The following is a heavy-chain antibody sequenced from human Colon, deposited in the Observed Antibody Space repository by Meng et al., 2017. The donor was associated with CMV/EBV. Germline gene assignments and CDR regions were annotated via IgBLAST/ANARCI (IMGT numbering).Heavy chain of an antibody. CDR1: GYTFTANH. D-gene: IGHD6-13*01. CDR3: VRESWYFDF. Sequence: QVQLDNDGTQVKKPGASVKVSCKTSGYTFTANHLHWVRQAPGQGLEWMGWIYPQDGGTYFAQKFQDRVTLTRDTSITTAYMELSGLTSDDTAIYYCVRESWYFDFWGEGTLVTVSS. CDR2: IYPQDGGT. V-gene: IGHV1-2*02. J-gene: IGHJ4*02.